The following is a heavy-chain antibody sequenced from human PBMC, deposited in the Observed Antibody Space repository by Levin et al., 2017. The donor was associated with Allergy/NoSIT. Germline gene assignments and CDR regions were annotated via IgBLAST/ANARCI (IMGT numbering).Heavy chain of an antibody. J-gene: IGHJ5*02. CDR2: IYQSGNT. Sequence: SETLSLTCAVSGDSISNGGYSWSWIRQTPGKGLEFLGYIYQSGNTFYNPSLKSRLTMSVDRSHNQFSLRLTSVTAADAAVYFCARSSPVLVVAGWFDPWGQGILVSVSS. V-gene: IGHV4-30-2*01. CDR3: ARSSPVLVVAGWFDP. CDR1: GDSISNGGYS. D-gene: IGHD2-8*02.